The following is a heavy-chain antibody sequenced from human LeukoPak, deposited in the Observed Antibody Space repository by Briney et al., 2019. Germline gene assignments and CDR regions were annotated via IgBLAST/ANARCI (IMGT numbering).Heavy chain of an antibody. V-gene: IGHV4-61*02. Sequence: PSETLSLTCTVSGGSISSGSYYWSWIRQPAGKGLEWIGRIYTSGSTTYNPSLKSRVTISVDTSKNQFSLNLSSVTAADTAVYYCARAPPRGSYYRGYFDYWGQGTLVTVSS. CDR1: GGSISSGSYY. J-gene: IGHJ4*02. CDR2: IYTSGST. D-gene: IGHD3-10*01. CDR3: ARAPPRGSYYRGYFDY.